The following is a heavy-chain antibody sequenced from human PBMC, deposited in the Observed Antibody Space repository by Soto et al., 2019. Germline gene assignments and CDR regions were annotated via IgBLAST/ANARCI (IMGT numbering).Heavy chain of an antibody. CDR2: IYYSGST. Sequence: EKLCLTCTVSGGSISSYYWRWIRQPPGKGLEWIGYIYYSGSTNYNPSLKSRVTISVDTSKNQFSLKLSSVTAADTAVYYCASPNYYGSGNGHYYVMDVCGQRTTVIVSS. J-gene: IGHJ6*02. V-gene: IGHV4-59*08. D-gene: IGHD3-10*01. CDR3: ASPNYYGSGNGHYYVMDV. CDR1: GGSISSYY.